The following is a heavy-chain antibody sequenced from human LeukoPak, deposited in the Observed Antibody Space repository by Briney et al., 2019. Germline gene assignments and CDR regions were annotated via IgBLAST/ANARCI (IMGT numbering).Heavy chain of an antibody. D-gene: IGHD3-10*01. Sequence: GASVKVSCKASGYTFTGYYMHWVRQAPGQGLEWMGWTNPNSGGTNYAQKFQGRVTMTRDTSISTAYMELSRLRSDDTAVYYCARELLWFGELFPGGIDYWGQGTLVTVSS. J-gene: IGHJ4*02. V-gene: IGHV1-2*02. CDR1: GYTFTGYY. CDR2: TNPNSGGT. CDR3: ARELLWFGELFPGGIDY.